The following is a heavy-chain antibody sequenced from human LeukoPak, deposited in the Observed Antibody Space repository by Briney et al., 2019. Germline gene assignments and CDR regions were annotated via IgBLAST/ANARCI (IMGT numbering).Heavy chain of an antibody. CDR1: GGSISSSYF. Sequence: SEALSLTCNVSGGSISSSYFWNWIRQAPGKVLEWIGLVYYSGSTNYNPSLQSRVTISVDTSKKQFSLTLSSVTAADTAVYYCARSYYYDGSGYYWYFDLWGRGTLVTVSS. J-gene: IGHJ2*01. D-gene: IGHD3-22*01. V-gene: IGHV4-59*01. CDR2: VYYSGST. CDR3: ARSYYYDGSGYYWYFDL.